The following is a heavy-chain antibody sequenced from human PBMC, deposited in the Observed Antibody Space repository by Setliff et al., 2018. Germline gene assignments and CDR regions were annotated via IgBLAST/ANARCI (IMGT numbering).Heavy chain of an antibody. J-gene: IGHJ4*02. CDR2: IKSAADGGTI. CDR3: TTDWSRGDSGNYLRLDY. D-gene: IGHD3-10*01. Sequence: GGSLRLSCLASGFSFSNTKMSWIRQAPGKGPEWVGRIKSAADGGTIEYAAAVNGRFTVSRDDSKNTLFLQMNSLKTEDTALYYCTTDWSRGDSGNYLRLDYWGPGTLVTVSS. CDR1: GFSFSNTK. V-gene: IGHV3-15*01.